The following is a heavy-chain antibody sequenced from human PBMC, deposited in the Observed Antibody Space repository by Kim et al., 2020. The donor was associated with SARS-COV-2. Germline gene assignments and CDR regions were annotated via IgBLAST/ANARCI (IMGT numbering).Heavy chain of an antibody. CDR3: ARHGRDWFDP. CDR2: IYYSGST. V-gene: IGHV4-59*13. D-gene: IGHD2-15*01. Sequence: SETLSLTCTVSGGSISSYYWSWIRQPPGKGLEWIGYIYYSGSTNYNPSLKSRVTISVDTSKNQFSLKLSSVTAADTAVYYCARHGRDWFDPWGQGTLVTVSS. J-gene: IGHJ5*02. CDR1: GGSISSYY.